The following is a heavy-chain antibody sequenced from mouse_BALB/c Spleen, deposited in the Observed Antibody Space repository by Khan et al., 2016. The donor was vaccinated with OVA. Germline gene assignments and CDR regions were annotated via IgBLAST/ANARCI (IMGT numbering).Heavy chain of an antibody. Sequence: VELVESGPGLAAPSQSLSITCTISGFSLTTYGVHWVRQPPGKGLEWLVVIWSDGTPNYNSALKSRLTITKDNSQRQVFLKMNSLQTDDTAIYFCARQPYYHYNIMDYWGQGTSVTVSS. V-gene: IGHV2-6-1*01. CDR1: GFSLTTYG. J-gene: IGHJ4*01. CDR2: IWSDGTP. D-gene: IGHD2-10*01. CDR3: ARQPYYHYNIMDY.